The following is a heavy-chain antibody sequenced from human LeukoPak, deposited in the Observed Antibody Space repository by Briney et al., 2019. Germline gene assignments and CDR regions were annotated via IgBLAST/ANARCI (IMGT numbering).Heavy chain of an antibody. J-gene: IGHJ5*02. CDR1: GYTFSSYW. V-gene: IGHV5-51*01. CDR2: IYPGDSDV. Sequence: GESLKISCKGFGYTFSSYWIGWLRQMPGKGLECMGIIYPGDSDVTYNPSFEGQVTISADKSTSTAYLQWNSLKASDTAMYYCARGNGNWFDPWGQGTLVTVSS. D-gene: IGHD2-8*01. CDR3: ARGNGNWFDP.